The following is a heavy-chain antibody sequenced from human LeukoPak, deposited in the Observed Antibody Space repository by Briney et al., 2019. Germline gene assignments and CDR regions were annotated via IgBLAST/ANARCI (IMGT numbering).Heavy chain of an antibody. CDR2: ISGSGGST. V-gene: IGHV3-23*01. CDR1: GFTFSSYA. J-gene: IGHJ4*02. CDR3: AKDPAHYYDSSGYSDY. D-gene: IGHD3-22*01. Sequence: GRSLRLPCAASGFTFSSYAMSWVRQAPGKGLEWVSAISGSGGSTYYADSVKGRFTISRDNSKNTLYLQMNSLRAEDTAVYYCAKDPAHYYDSSGYSDYWGQGTLVTVSS.